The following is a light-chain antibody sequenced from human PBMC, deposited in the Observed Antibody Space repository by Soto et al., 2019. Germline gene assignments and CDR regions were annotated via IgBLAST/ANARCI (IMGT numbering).Light chain of an antibody. CDR1: TSNIGAGYD. CDR3: QSYDSSLSAAV. V-gene: IGLV1-40*01. Sequence: QSVLTQPPSVSGAPGQKVIISCTGSTSNIGAGYDVHWYQQLPGTAPKLLMYSNSNRPSGVPDRLSGSKSGTSASLATTGLQVEDEADYYCQSYDSSLSAAVFGGGTKLTVL. J-gene: IGLJ3*02. CDR2: SNS.